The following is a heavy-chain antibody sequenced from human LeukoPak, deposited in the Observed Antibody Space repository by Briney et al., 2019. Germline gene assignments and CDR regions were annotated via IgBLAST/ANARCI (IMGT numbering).Heavy chain of an antibody. J-gene: IGHJ4*02. CDR2: ISGSGGST. D-gene: IGHD3-9*01. CDR3: AKKRDILPGYHNFDF. CDR1: GFTFSSYA. V-gene: IGHV3-23*01. Sequence: GGSLRLSCAASGFTFSSYAMSWVRQAPGKGLEWVSAISGSGGSTYYADPVKGRFTISRDNSKNTLYLQMNSLRAEDTAVYYCAKKRDILPGYHNFDFWGQGTLVTVSS.